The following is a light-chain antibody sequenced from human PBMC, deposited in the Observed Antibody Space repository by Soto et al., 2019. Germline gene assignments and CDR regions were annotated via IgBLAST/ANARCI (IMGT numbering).Light chain of an antibody. CDR1: QSISSY. Sequence: DIQMTQSPSSLSASVGDRVTITCRASQSISSYLNWYQQKPEKAPKLLIYAASSLQSGVPSRFSGSGSGTDFILTISSLQHEDFATYYCQQSYGSLTWTFGQGTKVDIK. CDR3: QQSYGSLTWT. J-gene: IGKJ1*01. CDR2: AAS. V-gene: IGKV1-39*01.